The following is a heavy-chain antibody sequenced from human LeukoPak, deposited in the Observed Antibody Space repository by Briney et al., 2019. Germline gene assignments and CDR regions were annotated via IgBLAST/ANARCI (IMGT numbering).Heavy chain of an antibody. D-gene: IGHD4-11*01. J-gene: IGHJ4*02. CDR2: IYYTGSS. Sequence: SETLSLTCAVSGDSISSDYWSWIRQPPGKGLEWIASIYYTGSSYYNPSLKSRVTMSVDTSKNQFSLKLSSVTAADTAVYYCVRLDYSNFFDYWGQGNLVTVSS. V-gene: IGHV4-38-2*01. CDR1: GDSISSDY. CDR3: VRLDYSNFFDY.